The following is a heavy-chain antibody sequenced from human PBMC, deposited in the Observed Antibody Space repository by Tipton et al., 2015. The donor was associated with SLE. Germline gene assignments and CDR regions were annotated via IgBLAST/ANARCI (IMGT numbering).Heavy chain of an antibody. J-gene: IGHJ4*02. D-gene: IGHD2-2*01. V-gene: IGHV1-24*01. CDR2: FDPEDGET. CDR1: GYTLTELS. CDR3: ASRLYCSSTSCQSD. Sequence: QSGPEVKKPGASVKVSCKVSGYTLTELSMHWVRQAPGKGLEWMGGFDPEDGETIYAQKFQGRVTMTEDTSTDTAYMELSSLRSEDTAVYYCASRLYCSSTSCQSDWGQGTLVTVSS.